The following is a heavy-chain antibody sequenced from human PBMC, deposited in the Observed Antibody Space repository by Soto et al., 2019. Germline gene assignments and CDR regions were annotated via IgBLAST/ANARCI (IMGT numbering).Heavy chain of an antibody. CDR2: ISWNSGSI. Sequence: EVQLVESGGGLVQPGRSLRLSCAASGFTFDDYAMHWVRQAPGKGLEWVLGISWNSGSIGYADSVKGRFTISRDNAKNSLYLQMNSLRAEDTALYYCVKTTGPYYYDSSGPYYFDYWGQGTLVTVSS. D-gene: IGHD3-22*01. J-gene: IGHJ4*02. CDR1: GFTFDDYA. CDR3: VKTTGPYYYDSSGPYYFDY. V-gene: IGHV3-9*01.